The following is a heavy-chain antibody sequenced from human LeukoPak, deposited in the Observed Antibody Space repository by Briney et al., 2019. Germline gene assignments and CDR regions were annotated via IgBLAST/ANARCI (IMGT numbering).Heavy chain of an antibody. D-gene: IGHD6-19*01. Sequence: SETLSLTCTVSGGSISSSSYYWGWIRQPRGKGLEWIGSIYYSGSTYYNPSLKSRVTISVDTSKNQFSLKLSSVTAADTAVYYCAREIAVAGTPYYFDYWGQGTLVTVSS. V-gene: IGHV4-39*07. CDR2: IYYSGST. J-gene: IGHJ4*02. CDR3: AREIAVAGTPYYFDY. CDR1: GGSISSSSYY.